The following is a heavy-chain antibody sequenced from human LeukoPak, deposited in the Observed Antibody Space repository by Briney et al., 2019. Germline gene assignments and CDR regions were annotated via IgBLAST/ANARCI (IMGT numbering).Heavy chain of an antibody. V-gene: IGHV3-7*04. J-gene: IGHJ4*02. CDR1: GFSISTYW. CDR3: AREGLSISWFSLDC. Sequence: AGGSLRLSCTASGFSISTYWMSWVRQAPGKGLEWVANIKQDGSEKYYVDSVKGRFTISRDNAKNSLYLQMNSLRAEDTAVYYCAREGLSISWFSLDCWGQGTLVTVSS. CDR2: IKQDGSEK. D-gene: IGHD6-13*01.